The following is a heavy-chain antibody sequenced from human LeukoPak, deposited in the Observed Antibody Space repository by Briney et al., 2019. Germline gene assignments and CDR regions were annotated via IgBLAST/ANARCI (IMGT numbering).Heavy chain of an antibody. J-gene: IGHJ4*02. D-gene: IGHD6-13*01. V-gene: IGHV3-7*01. CDR1: GFTFSSYW. Sequence: GGSLRLSCTASGFTFSSYWMSWVRQAPGKGLEWVANIKQDGSEKYYVDSVKGRFTISRDNAKNSLYLQMNSLRAEDTAVYYCASHSPPYSSSWYDYFDYWGQGTLVTVSS. CDR2: IKQDGSEK. CDR3: ASHSPPYSSSWYDYFDY.